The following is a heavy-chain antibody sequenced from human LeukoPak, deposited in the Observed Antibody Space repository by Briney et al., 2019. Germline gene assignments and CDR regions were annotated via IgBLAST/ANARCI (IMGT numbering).Heavy chain of an antibody. CDR1: GYTLSVYQ. CDR3: ARERSPEDYMDV. Sequence: ASVKVSCKASGYTLSVYQLHWVRQAPGQGLEWMGWISPNSGGTHYAQKFQGRVTMTRDTSINTVYMELRRLRSDDTAVYYCARERSPEDYMDVWGKGTTVTVSS. J-gene: IGHJ6*03. CDR2: ISPNSGGT. V-gene: IGHV1-2*02.